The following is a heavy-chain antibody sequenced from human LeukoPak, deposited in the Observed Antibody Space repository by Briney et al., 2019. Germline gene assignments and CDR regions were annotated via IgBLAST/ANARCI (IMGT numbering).Heavy chain of an antibody. V-gene: IGHV4-59*01. CDR3: ARVGVVAGTPGYYQYAVDV. CDR1: GGSISNYY. D-gene: IGHD6-19*01. CDR2: VYYSGST. Sequence: PSETLSLTCTVSGGSISNYYWSWIRQPPGKGLEWIGYVYYSGSTNYNPSLKSRVALSIDTPKNQFSLNLTSVTPADTAVYYCARVGVVAGTPGYYQYAVDVWGQGTTVIVSS. J-gene: IGHJ6*02.